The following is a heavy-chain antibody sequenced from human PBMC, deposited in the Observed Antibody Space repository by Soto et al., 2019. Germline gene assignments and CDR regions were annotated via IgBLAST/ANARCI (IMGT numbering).Heavy chain of an antibody. D-gene: IGHD3-22*01. Sequence: ASVKVSCKASGYTFTSYGISWVRQAPGQGLEWMGWISAYNGNTNYAQKLQGRVTMTTDTSTSTAYMELRSLRSDDSAVYYCARSYDSSGHYYYHNWFDPWGQGTLVTVSS. CDR2: ISAYNGNT. V-gene: IGHV1-18*01. CDR3: ARSYDSSGHYYYHNWFDP. CDR1: GYTFTSYG. J-gene: IGHJ5*02.